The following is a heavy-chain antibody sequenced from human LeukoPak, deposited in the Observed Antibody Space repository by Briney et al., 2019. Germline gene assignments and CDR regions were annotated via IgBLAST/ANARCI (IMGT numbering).Heavy chain of an antibody. CDR1: GFTFSSYA. Sequence: PGGSLRLSCAASGFTFSSYAMSWVRQAPGRGLEWVSAISGSGGSTYYADSVKGQFTISRDNSKNTLYMQMNSLRAEDTAVYYCAKVGDYDFWSGLGYYYYYYMDVWGKGTTVTVSS. J-gene: IGHJ6*03. V-gene: IGHV3-23*01. CDR3: AKVGDYDFWSGLGYYYYYYMDV. D-gene: IGHD3-3*01. CDR2: ISGSGGST.